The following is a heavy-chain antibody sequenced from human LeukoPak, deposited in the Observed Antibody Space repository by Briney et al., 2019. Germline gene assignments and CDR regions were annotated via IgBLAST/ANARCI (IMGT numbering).Heavy chain of an antibody. V-gene: IGHV3-74*01. CDR1: GFTFSSYW. Sequence: PGRSQRLSCVASGFTFSSYWMHWVRQVPGKGLVWVSRINSDGSSTSYADSVTGRFTISRDNAKNTLYLQMNSLRAEDTAVYCCARTLNYAFDIWGQGTMVTVSS. CDR3: ARTLNYAFDI. D-gene: IGHD1-7*01. J-gene: IGHJ3*02. CDR2: INSDGSST.